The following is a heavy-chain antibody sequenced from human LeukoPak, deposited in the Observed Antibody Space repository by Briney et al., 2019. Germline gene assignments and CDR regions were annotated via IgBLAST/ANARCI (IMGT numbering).Heavy chain of an antibody. CDR3: ARARRDSMVRGVRYYYYMDV. D-gene: IGHD3-10*01. Sequence: PSETLSLTCTVSGGSISSSSSYWGWIRQPPGKGLKWIGSIYYSGSTYYNPSLKSRVTISVDTSKNQFSLKLNSVTAADTAVYYCARARRDSMVRGVRYYYYMDVWGKGTTVTISS. CDR1: GGSISSSSSY. V-gene: IGHV4-39*01. J-gene: IGHJ6*03. CDR2: IYYSGST.